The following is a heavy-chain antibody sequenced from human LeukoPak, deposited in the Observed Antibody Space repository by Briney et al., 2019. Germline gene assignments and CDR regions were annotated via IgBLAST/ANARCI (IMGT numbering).Heavy chain of an antibody. D-gene: IGHD3-10*01. Sequence: GRSLRLSCAASGFTFSSYAMHWVRQAPGKGLEWVAVISYDGSNKYYADSVKGRFTIPRDNSKNTLYLQMNSLRAEDTAVYYCARDLGGYYGSGSYYRALDYWGQGTLVTVSS. J-gene: IGHJ4*02. CDR2: ISYDGSNK. CDR3: ARDLGGYYGSGSYYRALDY. CDR1: GFTFSSYA. V-gene: IGHV3-30*04.